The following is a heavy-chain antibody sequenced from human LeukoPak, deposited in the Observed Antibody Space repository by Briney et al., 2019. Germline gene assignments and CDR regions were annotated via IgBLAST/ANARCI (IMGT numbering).Heavy chain of an antibody. D-gene: IGHD3-10*01. Sequence: GGSLRLSCAASGFTFSNHALGWVRQAPGKGLEWVSVISGSGLNTYYTDSVKGRFTISRDNSKNTLSLQMNSLRAEDTAVYYCAREGRLVWFGDLGYYYYGMDVWGQGTTVTVSS. J-gene: IGHJ6*02. V-gene: IGHV3-23*01. CDR1: GFTFSNHA. CDR3: AREGRLVWFGDLGYYYYGMDV. CDR2: ISGSGLNT.